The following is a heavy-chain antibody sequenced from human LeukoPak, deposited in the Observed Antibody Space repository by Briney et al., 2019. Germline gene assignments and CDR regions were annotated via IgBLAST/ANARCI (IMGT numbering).Heavy chain of an antibody. V-gene: IGHV3-23*01. Sequence: PGGSLRLSCAASGFTFSSYAMSWVRQAPGKGLEWVSVISGSGGSTYYADSVKGRFTISRDNSKNTLYLQMNSLRAEDTAVYYCAKSATMVRGVMPTIFDPWGQGTLVTVSS. CDR3: AKSATMVRGVMPTIFDP. CDR1: GFTFSSYA. J-gene: IGHJ5*02. CDR2: ISGSGGST. D-gene: IGHD3-10*01.